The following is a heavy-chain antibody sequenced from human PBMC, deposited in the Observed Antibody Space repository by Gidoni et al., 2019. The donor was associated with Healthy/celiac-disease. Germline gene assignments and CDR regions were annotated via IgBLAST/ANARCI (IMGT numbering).Heavy chain of an antibody. CDR1: GGSISSYY. CDR2: IYYSGST. V-gene: IGHV4-59*01. J-gene: IGHJ6*02. Sequence: QVQLQESGPGLVKPSETLSLTCTVSGGSISSYYWSWIRQPPGKGLEWIGYIYYSGSTNYNPSLKSRVTISVDTSKNQFSLKLSSVTAADTAVYYCARVGIAVAGTGLPYYYYGMDVWGQGTTVTVSS. CDR3: ARVGIAVAGTGLPYYYYGMDV. D-gene: IGHD6-19*01.